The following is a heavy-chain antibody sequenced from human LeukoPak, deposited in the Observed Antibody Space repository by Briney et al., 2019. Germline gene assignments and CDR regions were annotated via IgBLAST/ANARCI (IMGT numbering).Heavy chain of an antibody. J-gene: IGHJ6*03. V-gene: IGHV4-34*01. Sequence: SETPSLTCAVYGGSFSGYYWSWIRQPPGKGLEWIGEINHSGSTNYNPSLKSRVTISVDTSKNQFSLKLSSVTAADTAVYYCARRRGSWGYYYYYYMDVWGKGTTVTVSS. D-gene: IGHD6-13*01. CDR1: GGSFSGYY. CDR2: INHSGST. CDR3: ARRRGSWGYYYYYYMDV.